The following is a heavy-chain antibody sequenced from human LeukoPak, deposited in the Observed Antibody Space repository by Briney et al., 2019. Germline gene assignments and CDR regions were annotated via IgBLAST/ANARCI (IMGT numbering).Heavy chain of an antibody. D-gene: IGHD5-12*01. J-gene: IGHJ3*02. V-gene: IGHV4-59*08. CDR3: ARATSMGAFDI. CDR1: GGSISSYY. CDR2: IFYSGSP. Sequence: SETLSLTCTVSGGSISSYYWSWIRQPPGKGLEWIGYIFYSGSPNYNPSLKSRVTISVDTSKNQFSLKLSSVTAADTAVYYCARATSMGAFDIWGQGTMVTVSS.